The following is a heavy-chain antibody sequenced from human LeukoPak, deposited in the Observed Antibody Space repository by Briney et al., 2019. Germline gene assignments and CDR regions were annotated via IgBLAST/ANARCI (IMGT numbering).Heavy chain of an antibody. V-gene: IGHV1-2*02. J-gene: IGHJ4*02. D-gene: IGHD2-15*01. CDR1: GYTFTGYY. Sequence: ASVKVSCKASGYTFTGYYMHWVRQAPGQGLEWMGWINPNSGGTNYAQKFQGRVAMTRDTSISTAYMELSRLRSDDTAVYYCATSHSVVVAARGPFDYWGQGTLVTVSS. CDR2: INPNSGGT. CDR3: ATSHSVVVAARGPFDY.